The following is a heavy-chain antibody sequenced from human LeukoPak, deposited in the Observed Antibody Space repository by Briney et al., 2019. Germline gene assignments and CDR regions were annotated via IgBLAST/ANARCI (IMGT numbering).Heavy chain of an antibody. V-gene: IGHV4-59*01. D-gene: IGHD6-13*01. CDR2: IYYSGST. CDR1: GGSISSYY. CDR3: ARELAAAGTINWLDP. J-gene: IGHJ5*02. Sequence: SETLSLACTVSGGSISSYYWSWIRQPPGKGLEWIGYIYYSGSTNYNPSLKSRVTISVDTSKNQFSLKLSPVTAADTAVYYCARELAAAGTINWLDPWGQGTLVTVSS.